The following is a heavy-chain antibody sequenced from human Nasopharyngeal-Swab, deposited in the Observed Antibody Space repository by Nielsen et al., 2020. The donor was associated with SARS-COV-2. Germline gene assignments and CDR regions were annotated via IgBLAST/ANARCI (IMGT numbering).Heavy chain of an antibody. CDR2: ISYDGNNK. CDR1: GFTFSNHG. CDR3: AEGGYSSNWYSIGGY. D-gene: IGHD6-13*01. Sequence: GGSLRLPCAASGFTFSNHGMHWVRQAPGKGLEWVAVISYDGNNKFYADSAKGRFTISRDNFKNTLYLQMNSLRADDTAVYYCAEGGYSSNWYSIGGYWGQGTLVTVSS. J-gene: IGHJ4*02. V-gene: IGHV3-30*18.